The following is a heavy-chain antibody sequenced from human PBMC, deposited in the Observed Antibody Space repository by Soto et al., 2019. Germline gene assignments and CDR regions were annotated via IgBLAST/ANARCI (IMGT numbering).Heavy chain of an antibody. CDR1: GDSIIRSF. D-gene: IGHD1-1*01. Sequence: SETLSLTCSVSGDSIIRSFWGWIRQSPGKGLQYIGYISDSGVTDYDPSLKSRVTISVDTSKNQFSLKLTSVTAADTAVYYCARGAGDFSGLDSFDIWGQGTMVTVSS. CDR2: ISDSGVT. CDR3: ARGAGDFSGLDSFDI. V-gene: IGHV4-59*01. J-gene: IGHJ3*02.